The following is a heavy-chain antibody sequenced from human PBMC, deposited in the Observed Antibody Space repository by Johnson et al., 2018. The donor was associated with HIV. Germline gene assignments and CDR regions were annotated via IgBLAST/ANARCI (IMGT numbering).Heavy chain of an antibody. J-gene: IGHJ3*02. CDR3: ARATGSWMDAFDI. D-gene: IGHD2-2*03. V-gene: IGHV3-30*19. CDR2: IWYDGSNK. CDR1: GFTFSSYG. Sequence: QVQLVESGGGVVQPGRSLRLSCAASGFTFSSYGMHWVRQAPGKGLEWVAVIWYDGSNKYYADSVKGRFTISRDNSKNTLYLQMNSLRAEDTAVYYCARATGSWMDAFDIWGQGTMVTVSS.